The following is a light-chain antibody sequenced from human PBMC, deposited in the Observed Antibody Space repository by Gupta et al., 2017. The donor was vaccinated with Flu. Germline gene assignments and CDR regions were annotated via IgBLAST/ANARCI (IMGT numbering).Light chain of an antibody. J-gene: IGLJ1*01. V-gene: IGLV1-40*01. CDR3: QSFDSGLNRFYV. CDR1: SSNIGTHY. CDR2: SDT. Sequence: QSVLTQPPSVSGAPGQRVTISCTGSSSNIGTHYVQWYQQFPGAAPKLLIYSDTRRPSGVPARFSGSKSGTSASLAITGLLAEDEADYYCQSFDSGLNRFYVFGTGTKVTVL.